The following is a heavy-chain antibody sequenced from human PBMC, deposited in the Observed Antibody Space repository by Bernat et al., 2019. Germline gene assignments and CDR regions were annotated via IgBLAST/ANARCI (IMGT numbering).Heavy chain of an antibody. J-gene: IGHJ2*01. Sequence: EVQLLESGGGLVQPGGSLRLSCAASGFTFSSYAMSWVRQAPGKGLEWVSAISGSGGSTYYADSVKGRFTISRDNSKNTLYLQMNSLRAEDTAVDYCAKLEMATNWYFDLWGRGTLVTVSS. CDR1: GFTFSSYA. V-gene: IGHV3-23*01. CDR3: AKLEMATNWYFDL. CDR2: ISGSGGST. D-gene: IGHD5-24*01.